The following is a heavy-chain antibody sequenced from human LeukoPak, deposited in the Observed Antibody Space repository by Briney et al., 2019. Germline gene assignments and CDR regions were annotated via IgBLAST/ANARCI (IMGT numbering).Heavy chain of an antibody. CDR3: ARKRLADLGDDTSFGGTPFDS. CDR1: GFTFKTYH. D-gene: IGHD3-16*01. Sequence: SGGSLRLSCVASGFTFKTYHMNWVRQAPGKGLEWLSGITPGGSVIYYADSVKGRFTISRDDAMNSVFLQMSGLTVDDTAVYYCARKRLADLGDDTSFGGTPFDSWGQGTLVIVSS. J-gene: IGHJ4*02. V-gene: IGHV3-48*03. CDR2: ITPGGSVI.